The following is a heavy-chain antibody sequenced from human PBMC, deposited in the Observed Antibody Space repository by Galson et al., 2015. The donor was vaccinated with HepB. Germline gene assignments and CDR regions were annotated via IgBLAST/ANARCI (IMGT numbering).Heavy chain of an antibody. D-gene: IGHD5-18*01. CDR1: GFTFTNYG. V-gene: IGHV3-33*01. J-gene: IGHJ6*03. CDR3: VRDAKMDTGTDYMDV. Sequence: SLRLSCAASGFTFTNYGIHWVRQAPGKGLEWVAVIWYDGNSKQYADSVKGRFTISRDNSRNTVYLQMNTLRVEDTAVYYCVRDAKMDTGTDYMDVWGKGTTVTVSS. CDR2: IWYDGNSK.